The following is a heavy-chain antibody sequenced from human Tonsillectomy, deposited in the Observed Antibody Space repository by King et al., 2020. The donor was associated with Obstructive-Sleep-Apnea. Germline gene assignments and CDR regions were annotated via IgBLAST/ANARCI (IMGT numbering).Heavy chain of an antibody. D-gene: IGHD2/OR15-2a*01. V-gene: IGHV4-39*07. CDR3: AREEYRTSRRPAHFDY. CDR2: IYYSGTT. CDR1: GGTISSSGYY. J-gene: IGHJ4*02. Sequence: QLQESGPGLVEPSETLSLTCTVSGGTISSSGYYWGWIRQPPGKGLEWIGSIYYSGTTYYIPSLKSRVTISVDTSKNQISLKLSSVIAADTAVYYCAREEYRTSRRPAHFDYWGQGTLVTVSS.